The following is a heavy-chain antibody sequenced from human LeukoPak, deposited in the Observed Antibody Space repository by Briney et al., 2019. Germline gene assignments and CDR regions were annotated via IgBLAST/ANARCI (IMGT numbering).Heavy chain of an antibody. V-gene: IGHV1-18*01. CDR2: ISSNSDNT. D-gene: IGHD7-27*01. Sequence: ASVKVSCKATGYTFTRYGISWVRQAPGQGLEWMGWISSNSDNTNYAQKLQGRVTMTTDTSTSTAYMELRSLRSDDTALYFCARDWGSIKVIADYWGQGTLVTVSS. J-gene: IGHJ4*02. CDR1: GYTFTRYG. CDR3: ARDWGSIKVIADY.